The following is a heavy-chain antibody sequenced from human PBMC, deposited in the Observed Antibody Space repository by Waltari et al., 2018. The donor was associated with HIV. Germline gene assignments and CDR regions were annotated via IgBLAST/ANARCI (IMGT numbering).Heavy chain of an antibody. V-gene: IGHV1-69*06. CDR1: GGTFSSYV. CDR3: ASTLTTVVTYWYFDL. Sequence: QVQLVQSGAEVKKPGSSVKVSCKASGGTFSSYVISWVRQAPGQGLEWRGGIIPIVGTENYAQKFQGRVTITADKATSTAYMELSSLRSEDTAVYYCASTLTTVVTYWYFDLWGRGTLVTVSS. D-gene: IGHD4-17*01. J-gene: IGHJ2*01. CDR2: IIPIVGTE.